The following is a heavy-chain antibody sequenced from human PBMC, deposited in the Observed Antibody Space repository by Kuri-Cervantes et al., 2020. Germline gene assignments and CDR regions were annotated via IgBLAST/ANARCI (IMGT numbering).Heavy chain of an antibody. CDR2: TYHSGST. Sequence: GSLRLSCAVSGGSISSSNWWSWVRQPPGKGLEWIGSTYHSGSTYYNPSLKSRVTISVDTSKNQFSVNLSSVTAADTAVYYCARREGSAWYFDYWGQGTLVTVSS. CDR3: ARREGSAWYFDY. V-gene: IGHV4-4*02. CDR1: GGSISSSNW. J-gene: IGHJ4*02. D-gene: IGHD6-19*01.